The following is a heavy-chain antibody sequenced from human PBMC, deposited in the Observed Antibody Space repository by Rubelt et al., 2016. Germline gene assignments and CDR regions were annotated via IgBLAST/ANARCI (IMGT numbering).Heavy chain of an antibody. CDR1: GYSFTSYW. CDR3: ARSSGTTVTTVDY. D-gene: IGHD4-17*01. CDR2: IDPSDFYT. V-gene: IGHV5-10-1*01. Sequence: EVQLVQSGAEVKKPGESLRISCKGSGYSFTSYWISWVRQMPGKGLEWMGGIDPSDFYTNYSPSFQGQLAISADKSISTAYLQWSSLQASDTAMYYCARSSGTTVTTVDYWGQGTLVTVSS. J-gene: IGHJ4*02.